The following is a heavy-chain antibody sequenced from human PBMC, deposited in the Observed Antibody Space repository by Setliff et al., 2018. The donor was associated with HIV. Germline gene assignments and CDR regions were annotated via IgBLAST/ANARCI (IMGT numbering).Heavy chain of an antibody. CDR1: GYSFTNYW. CDR2: IYPGDSDT. D-gene: IGHD7-27*01. V-gene: IGHV5-51*01. Sequence: LGESLKMSCQASGYSFTNYWIGWVRQMPGKGLEWMGVIYPGDSDTRYSPSFQGQVTGASARSITTAYLKWSSLKVSDTAMYYCIRRRRAPGTGDLESYWGQGTLVTVSS. J-gene: IGHJ4*02. CDR3: IRRRRAPGTGDLESY.